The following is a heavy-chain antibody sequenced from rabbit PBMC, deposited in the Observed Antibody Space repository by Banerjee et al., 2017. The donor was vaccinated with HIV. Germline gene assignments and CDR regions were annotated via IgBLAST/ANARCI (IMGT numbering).Heavy chain of an antibody. CDR2: IYIDSSRSI. J-gene: IGHJ4*01. CDR1: GFSFSSDYD. V-gene: IGHV1S40*01. D-gene: IGHD3-1*01. CDR3: ARDKELDIWGYEFNL. Sequence: QQLVESGGGLVKPGASLTLTCTASGFSFSSDYDMCWVRQAPGKRPEWIACIYIDSSRSIELASWAKGRFTISKTSSTTVTLQLTSLTAADTATYFCARDKELDIWGYEFNLWGPGTLVTVS.